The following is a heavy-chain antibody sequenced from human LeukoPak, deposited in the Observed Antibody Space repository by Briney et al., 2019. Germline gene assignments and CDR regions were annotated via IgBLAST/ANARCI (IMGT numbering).Heavy chain of an antibody. D-gene: IGHD6-19*01. CDR2: IYSGGST. CDR1: GFTVSSNY. Sequence: PGGSLRLSCAAPGFTVSSNYMSWVRQAPGKGLEWVSVIYSGGSTYYADSVKGRFTISRDNSKNTLYLQMNSLRAEDTAVYYCAKIHLKYSSGWYYFDYWGQGTLVTVSS. J-gene: IGHJ4*02. CDR3: AKIHLKYSSGWYYFDY. V-gene: IGHV3-53*01.